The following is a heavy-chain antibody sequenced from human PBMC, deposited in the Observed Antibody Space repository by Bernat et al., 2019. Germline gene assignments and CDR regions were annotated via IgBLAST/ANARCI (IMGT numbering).Heavy chain of an antibody. CDR3: ARGRGTIFGVVIKGNWFDP. Sequence: QVQLQESGPGLVKPSGTLSLTCAVSGGSISSSNWWSWVRQPPGKGLEWIGEIYHSGSTNYNPSLKSRVTISVDTSKNQFSLKLSSVTAADTAVYYCARGRGTIFGVVIKGNWFDPWGQGTLVTVSS. CDR2: IYHSGST. D-gene: IGHD3-3*01. CDR1: GGSISSSNW. J-gene: IGHJ5*02. V-gene: IGHV4-4*02.